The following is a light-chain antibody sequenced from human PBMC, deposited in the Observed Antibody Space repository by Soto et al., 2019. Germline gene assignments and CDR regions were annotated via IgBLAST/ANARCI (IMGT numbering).Light chain of an antibody. Sequence: RWPPVTLNMSPGERATLSYRSSQTVSSSYLAWYQQKPGQAPRLLIYGASSRATGIPDRFSGSGSGTDFTLTISRLEPEDFAVYYCQQYGSSPELTFGGGTKSDIK. J-gene: IGKJ4*01. CDR1: QTVSSSY. CDR3: QQYGSSPELT. CDR2: GAS. V-gene: IGKV3-20*01.